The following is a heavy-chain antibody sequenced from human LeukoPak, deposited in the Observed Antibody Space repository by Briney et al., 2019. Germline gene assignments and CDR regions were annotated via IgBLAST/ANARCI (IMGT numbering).Heavy chain of an antibody. J-gene: IGHJ3*02. Sequence: KTSETLSLTCTVSGGSISSYYWSWIRQPPGKGLEWIGYIYYSGSTNYNPSLKSRVTIPVDTSKNQFSLKLSSVTAADTAVYYCARDCSSTSCYDAFDIWGQGTMVTVSS. CDR2: IYYSGST. CDR3: ARDCSSTSCYDAFDI. V-gene: IGHV4-59*01. D-gene: IGHD2-2*01. CDR1: GGSISSYY.